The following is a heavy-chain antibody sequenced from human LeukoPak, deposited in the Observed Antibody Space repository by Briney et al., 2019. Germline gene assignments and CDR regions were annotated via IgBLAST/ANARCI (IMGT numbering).Heavy chain of an antibody. CDR3: ASSGFDYGDYVVDY. CDR1: GGSISSYY. CDR2: IYTSGST. Sequence: SETLSLTCTVSGGSISSYYWSWIRQPAGKGLEWIGRIYTSGSTNYNPSLKSRVTMSVDTSKNQFSLKLSSVTAADTAVYYCASSGFDYGDYVVDYWGQGTLVPVSS. V-gene: IGHV4-4*07. J-gene: IGHJ4*02. D-gene: IGHD4-17*01.